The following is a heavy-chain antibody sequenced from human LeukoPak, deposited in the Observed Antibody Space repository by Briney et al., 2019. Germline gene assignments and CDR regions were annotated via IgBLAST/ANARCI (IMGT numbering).Heavy chain of an antibody. CDR3: AREKSPERKTWLQLGAFDV. CDR1: GDSISSYY. CDR2: IYYSGST. J-gene: IGHJ3*01. D-gene: IGHD5-24*01. V-gene: IGHV4-59*01. Sequence: SETLSLTCTVSGDSISSYYWSWIRQPPGKGLEWIGYIYYSGSTNYNPSLKSRVTLSIDTSKSQLSFQLTSVTAADTAVYYCAREKSPERKTWLQLGAFDVWGQGTVVTVSS.